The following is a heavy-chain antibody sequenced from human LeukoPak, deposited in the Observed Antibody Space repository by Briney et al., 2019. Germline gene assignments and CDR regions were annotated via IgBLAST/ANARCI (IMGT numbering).Heavy chain of an antibody. CDR2: IKQDGSEK. D-gene: IGHD3-9*01. J-gene: IGHJ4*02. Sequence: GGSLRLSCAASGFTFSSYWMSWVRQAPGKGLEWVANIKQDGSEKYYVDSVKGRFTISRDNSKNTLYLQMGGLKPEDMAVYYCAREGAGGYVGPYLDYWGQGALVTVSS. V-gene: IGHV3-7*01. CDR1: GFTFSSYW. CDR3: AREGAGGYVGPYLDY.